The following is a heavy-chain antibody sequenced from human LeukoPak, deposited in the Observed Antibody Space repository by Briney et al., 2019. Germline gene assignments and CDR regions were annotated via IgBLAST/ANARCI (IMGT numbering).Heavy chain of an antibody. CDR2: INHSGST. CDR3: ARTGEGGESSGWLNDY. J-gene: IGHJ4*02. Sequence: PSETLSLTCAVYGGSFSGYYWSWIRQPPGKGLEWIGEINHSGSTNYNPSLKSRVTISVDTSKNQFSLKLSSVTAADTAVYYCARTGEGGESSGWLNDYWGQGTLVTVSS. V-gene: IGHV4-34*01. CDR1: GGSFSGYY. D-gene: IGHD6-19*01.